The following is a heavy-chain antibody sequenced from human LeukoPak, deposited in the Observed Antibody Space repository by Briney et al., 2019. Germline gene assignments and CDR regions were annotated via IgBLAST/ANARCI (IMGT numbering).Heavy chain of an antibody. D-gene: IGHD3-10*01. J-gene: IGHJ3*02. CDR2: INPNSGGT. V-gene: IGHV1-2*02. CDR1: GYTFTGYY. Sequence: EASVKVSCKASGYTFTGYYMHWVRQAPGQGLEWMGWINPNSGGTNFAQKSQGRVTMTRDTSISTAYMELSSLTSDDTAVYYCARVGFGSGSYYDAFDIWGQGTMVAVSS. CDR3: ARVGFGSGSYYDAFDI.